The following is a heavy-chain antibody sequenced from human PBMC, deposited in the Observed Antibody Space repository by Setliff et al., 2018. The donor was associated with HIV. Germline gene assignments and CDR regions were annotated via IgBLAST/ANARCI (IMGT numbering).Heavy chain of an antibody. J-gene: IGHJ3*01. CDR1: GFTFSGYA. Sequence: PGGSLRLSCAASGFTFSGYAMSWVRQAPGKGLEWVSAISGSGGSTYYADSVKGRFTISRDNSKNTLYLRMDSLRAEDTAIYYCAKDSRRGDAYNVGVFDFWGQGTMVTVSS. D-gene: IGHD3-10*01. CDR2: ISGSGGST. V-gene: IGHV3-23*01. CDR3: AKDSRRGDAYNVGVFDF.